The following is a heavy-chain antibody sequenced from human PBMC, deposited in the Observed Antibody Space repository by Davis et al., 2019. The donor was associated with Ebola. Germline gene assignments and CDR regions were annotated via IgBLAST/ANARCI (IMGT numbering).Heavy chain of an antibody. CDR1: GFTFSSYG. CDR2: IWYDGSNK. CDR3: AKARYSSGWRYYGMDV. D-gene: IGHD6-19*01. Sequence: PGGSLRLSCAASGFTFSSYGMHWVRQAPGKGLEWVAVIWYDGSNKYYADSVKGRFTISRDNSKNTLYPQMNSLRAEDTAVYYCAKARYSSGWRYYGMDVWGQGTTVTVSS. V-gene: IGHV3-33*06. J-gene: IGHJ6*02.